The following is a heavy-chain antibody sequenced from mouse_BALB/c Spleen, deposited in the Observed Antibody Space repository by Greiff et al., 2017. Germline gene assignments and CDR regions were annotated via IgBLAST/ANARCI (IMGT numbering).Heavy chain of an antibody. CDR1: GFTFSSYA. CDR3: ARERPIDY. CDR2: ISSGGST. V-gene: IGHV5-6-5*01. Sequence: EVHLVESGGGLVKPGGSLKLSCAASGFTFSSYAMSWVRQTPEKRLEWVASISSGGSTYYPDSVKGRFTISRDNARNILYLQMSGLRSEDTAMYYCARERPIDYWGQGTSLTVSS. J-gene: IGHJ2*02. D-gene: IGHD1-2*01.